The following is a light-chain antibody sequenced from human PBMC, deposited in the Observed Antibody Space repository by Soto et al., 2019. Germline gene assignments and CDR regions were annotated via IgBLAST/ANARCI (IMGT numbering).Light chain of an antibody. CDR1: SSDVGGYNY. J-gene: IGLJ1*01. V-gene: IGLV2-14*01. CDR3: SSYTSSSTPYV. CDR2: DVS. Sequence: QXVLTQPDSVSGSPGQSITISCTGTSSDVGGYNYVSWYQQHPGKAPKLMIYDVSNRPSGVSNRFSGSKSGNTASLTISGLQAEDEADYYCSSYTSSSTPYVFGTGTKVTVL.